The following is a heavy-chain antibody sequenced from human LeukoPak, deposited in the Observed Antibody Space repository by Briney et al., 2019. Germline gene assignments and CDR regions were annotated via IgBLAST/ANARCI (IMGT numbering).Heavy chain of an antibody. J-gene: IGHJ5*02. CDR3: ARGLIGSWYGQGDR. V-gene: IGHV3-21*01. CDR2: TRSGTSDT. CDR1: GFSFSAYS. Sequence: GGSLRLSCAASGFSFSAYSMNWYRQAPGKGLEWVSSTRSGTSDTYYADSLKGRFTISRDNAKNFVFLQMNSLRVEDTALYYCARGLIGSWYGQGDRWGQGTLVTVSP. D-gene: IGHD6-13*01.